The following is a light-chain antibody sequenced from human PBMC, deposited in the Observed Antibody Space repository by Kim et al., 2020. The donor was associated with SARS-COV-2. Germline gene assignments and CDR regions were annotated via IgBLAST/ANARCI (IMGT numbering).Light chain of an antibody. V-gene: IGKV3-20*01. J-gene: IGKJ2*01. CDR3: QQYGSSPMYT. CDR1: QSVSSSY. Sequence: SQGESAPLSCRASQSVSSSYLAWYQQKPGQAPRLLIYGASSRATGIPDRFSGSGSGTDFTLTISRLEPEDFAVYYCQQYGSSPMYTFGQGTKLEI. CDR2: GAS.